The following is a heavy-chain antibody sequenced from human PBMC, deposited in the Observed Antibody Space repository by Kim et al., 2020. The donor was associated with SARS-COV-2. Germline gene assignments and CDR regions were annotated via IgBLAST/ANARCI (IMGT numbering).Heavy chain of an antibody. Sequence: DSRKGRFTISRDTAKNSLYRQMDSLRAEDTAVYYCAGELKASYYYYGMDVWGQGTTVTVSS. V-gene: IGHV3-11*05. CDR3: AGELKASYYYYGMDV. J-gene: IGHJ6*02.